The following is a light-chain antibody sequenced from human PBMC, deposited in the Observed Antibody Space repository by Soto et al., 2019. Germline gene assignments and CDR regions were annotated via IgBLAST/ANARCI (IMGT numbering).Light chain of an antibody. J-gene: IGKJ3*01. CDR1: ADINNY. Sequence: DIQMTQSPSSLSASVGDRVTITCQATADINNYLIWYQQTPGRAPKLLIYDASNLETGVPSRFSGSGSGTDFFLTITNLQPEDTATYYCQQYDNLPRATFGPGTKVEIK. CDR2: DAS. CDR3: QQYDNLPRAT. V-gene: IGKV1-33*01.